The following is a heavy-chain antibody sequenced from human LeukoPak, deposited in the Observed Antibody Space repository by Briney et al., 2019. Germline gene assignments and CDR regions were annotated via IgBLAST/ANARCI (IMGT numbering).Heavy chain of an antibody. D-gene: IGHD4-11*01. CDR1: GYSFTSYW. CDR3: ARRNAAYYYYGMDV. CDR2: IDPSDSYT. J-gene: IGHJ6*02. Sequence: GESLKISCKGSGYSFTSYWISWVRQMPGKGLEWMGRIDPSDSYTNYSPSFQGHVTISADKSISTAYLQRSSLKASDTAVYYCARRNAAYYYYGMDVWGQGTTVTVSS. V-gene: IGHV5-10-1*01.